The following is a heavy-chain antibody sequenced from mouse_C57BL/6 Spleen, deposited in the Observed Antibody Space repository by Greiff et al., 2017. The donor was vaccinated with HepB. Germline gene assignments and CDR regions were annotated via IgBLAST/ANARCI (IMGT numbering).Heavy chain of an antibody. CDR2: INPNNGGT. J-gene: IGHJ2*01. Sequence: EVQLQQSGPELVKPGASVKISCKASGYTFTDYYMNWVKQSHGKSLEWIGDINPNNGGTSYNQKFKGKTTLTVDKSSSTAYMELRSLTSEDSAVYYCASSGDYYVSSYFDYWGQGTTLTVSS. V-gene: IGHV1-26*01. CDR3: ASSGDYYVSSYFDY. CDR1: GYTFTDYY. D-gene: IGHD1-1*01.